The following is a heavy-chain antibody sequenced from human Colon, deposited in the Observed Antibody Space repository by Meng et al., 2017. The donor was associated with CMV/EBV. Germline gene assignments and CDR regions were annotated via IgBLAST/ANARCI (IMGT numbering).Heavy chain of an antibody. D-gene: IGHD2-21*01. CDR2: INPDGSST. Sequence: GGSLRLSCAASGFTFSNSWMHWVRQGPGKGLLWVSRINPDGSSTSYADSVKGRFTISRDDAKKSVYLQMNSLRAEDTAVYYCVRYANSQYGMDVWGQGTTVTVSS. CDR1: GFTFSNSW. CDR3: VRYANSQYGMDV. V-gene: IGHV3-74*01. J-gene: IGHJ6*02.